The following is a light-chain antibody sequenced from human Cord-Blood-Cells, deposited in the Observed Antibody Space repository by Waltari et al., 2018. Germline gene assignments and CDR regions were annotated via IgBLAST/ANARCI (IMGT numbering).Light chain of an antibody. CDR1: SSDAGGYNY. J-gene: IGLJ1*01. CDR2: EVS. CDR3: SSYTSSIYV. Sequence: QSALTQPAPVSGSPGQSITISCTGTSSDAGGYNYVSWYQQHPGKAPKLMIYEVSNRPSGVSNRFSGSKSGNTASLTISGLQAEDEADYYCSSYTSSIYVFGTGTKVTVL. V-gene: IGLV2-14*01.